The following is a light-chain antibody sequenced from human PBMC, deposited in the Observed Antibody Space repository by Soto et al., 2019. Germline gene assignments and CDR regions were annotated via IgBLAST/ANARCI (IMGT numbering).Light chain of an antibody. CDR1: SGSIASNY. V-gene: IGLV6-57*01. Sequence: NFMLTQPHSVSESPGKTVIISCTRSSGSIASNYVQWYQQRPGSSPTTLIYEDNQRPSGVPDRLSGSIDSSSNSASLTISGLETEDEADYYCQSYDATNQVFGGGTKVTVL. CDR2: EDN. CDR3: QSYDATNQV. J-gene: IGLJ3*02.